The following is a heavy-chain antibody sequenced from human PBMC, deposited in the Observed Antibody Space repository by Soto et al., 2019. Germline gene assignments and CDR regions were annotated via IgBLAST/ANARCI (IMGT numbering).Heavy chain of an antibody. D-gene: IGHD3-22*01. J-gene: IGHJ1*01. CDR2: INAGNGNT. V-gene: IGHV1-3*01. CDR1: GYTFTSYA. CDR3: ARAFRFQFTMIVVAFQH. Sequence: GASVKVSRKASGYTFTSYAMHWVRQAPGQRLEWMGWINAGNGNTKYSQKFQGRVTITRDTSASTAYMELSSLRSEDTAVYYCARAFRFQFTMIVVAFQHWGQGTLVTVSS.